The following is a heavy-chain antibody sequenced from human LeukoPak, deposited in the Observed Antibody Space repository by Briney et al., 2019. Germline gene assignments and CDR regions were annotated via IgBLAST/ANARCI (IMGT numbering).Heavy chain of an antibody. J-gene: IGHJ4*02. CDR1: SGSINSYY. CDR3: ARHGYTASHYFLDF. CDR2: IYTTGKT. D-gene: IGHD3-16*01. V-gene: IGHV4-4*07. Sequence: SETLSLTCTVSSGSINSYYWGWVRQPAGRGLEWIGRIYTTGKTDYNPSLKSRLTMSIDTSKRQFSLNLTSVTAADTAIYFCARHGYTASHYFLDFWSQGTLVTVSS.